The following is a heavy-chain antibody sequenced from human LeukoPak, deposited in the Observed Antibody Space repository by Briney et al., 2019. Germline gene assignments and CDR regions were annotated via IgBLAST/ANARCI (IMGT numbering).Heavy chain of an antibody. J-gene: IGHJ3*02. CDR3: ARIETVADAFDI. D-gene: IGHD1-1*01. Sequence: GGSLRLSCAASGFTVSSNYMSWVRQAPGKGLEWVSAIFTGGSTYYADSVKGRFTISRDNSKNTLYLQMNSLRAEDTAVYYCARIETVADAFDIWGQGTLVTVSS. CDR2: IFTGGST. CDR1: GFTVSSNY. V-gene: IGHV3-53*01.